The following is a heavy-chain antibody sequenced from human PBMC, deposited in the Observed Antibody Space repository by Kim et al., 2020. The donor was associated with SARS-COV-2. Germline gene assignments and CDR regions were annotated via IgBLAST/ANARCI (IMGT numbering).Heavy chain of an antibody. D-gene: IGHD3-3*01. V-gene: IGHV3-23*01. CDR3: AKDRRLYYDFWSGYDRPRDGMDV. CDR2: ISGSGGST. Sequence: GGSLRLSCAASGFTFSSYAMSWVRQAPGKGLEWVSAISGSGGSTYYADSVKGRFTIPRYNSKHTLYLQMNSLRSEDTAVYYCAKDRRLYYDFWSGYDRPRDGMDVWGQGTTVTVSS. J-gene: IGHJ6*02. CDR1: GFTFSSYA.